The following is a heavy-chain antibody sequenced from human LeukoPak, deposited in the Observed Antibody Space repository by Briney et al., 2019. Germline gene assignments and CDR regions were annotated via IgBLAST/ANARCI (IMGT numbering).Heavy chain of an antibody. D-gene: IGHD3-22*01. CDR1: GYTFTSYA. CDR3: ARMPYDSSGYGPLDY. Sequence: ASVKVSCKASGYTFTSYAIHWVRQAPGQRLEWMGWINAGNGNTKYSQKFQGRVTITRDTSASTAYMEMSSLRSEDTAVYYCARMPYDSSGYGPLDYWGQGTLVTVSS. J-gene: IGHJ4*02. V-gene: IGHV1-3*01. CDR2: INAGNGNT.